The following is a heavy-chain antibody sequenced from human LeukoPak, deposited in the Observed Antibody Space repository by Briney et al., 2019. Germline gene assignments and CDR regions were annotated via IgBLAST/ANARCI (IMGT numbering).Heavy chain of an antibody. CDR2: IYYSGST. D-gene: IGHD3-22*01. J-gene: IGHJ4*02. CDR3: ARLHYDSGGYYPDY. CDR1: GGSIGSYY. V-gene: IGHV4-59*01. Sequence: SETLSLTCTVSGGSIGSYYWSWIRQPPGKGLEWIGYIYYSGSTNYNPSLKSRVTISVDTSKNQFSLKLSSVTAADTAVYYCARLHYDSGGYYPDYWGQGTLVTVSS.